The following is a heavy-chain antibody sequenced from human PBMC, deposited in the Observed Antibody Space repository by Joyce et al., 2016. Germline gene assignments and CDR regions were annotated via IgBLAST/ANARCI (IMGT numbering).Heavy chain of an antibody. V-gene: IGHV1-2*06. J-gene: IGHJ5*02. D-gene: IGHD2-15*01. CDR2: INPHIGDT. Sequence: QIHLEQSGAEVKKPGASAKVSCKASGYLFTGYYIHWVRQAPGQGLEWMRRINPHIGDTNYAQKFQGRVTMTRDTSINTAYMEMTGLKVDDTAVYYCAREGGVGFFNGASCYNYFAPWGQGTLVIVSS. CDR3: AREGGVGFFNGASCYNYFAP. CDR1: GYLFTGYY.